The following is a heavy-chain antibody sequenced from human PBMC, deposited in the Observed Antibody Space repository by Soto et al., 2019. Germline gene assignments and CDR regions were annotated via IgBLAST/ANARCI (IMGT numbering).Heavy chain of an antibody. J-gene: IGHJ3*02. D-gene: IGHD2-15*01. CDR3: ARDQAPYCSGGSCDAFDI. Sequence: EVQLVESGGGLVQPGGSLRLSCAASGFTFSSYSMNWVRQAPGKGLEWVSYISSSSSTIYYADSVKGRFTISRDNAKNSLYLQINSLRDEDTAVYYCARDQAPYCSGGSCDAFDIWGQGTMVTVSS. CDR2: ISSSSSTI. V-gene: IGHV3-48*02. CDR1: GFTFSSYS.